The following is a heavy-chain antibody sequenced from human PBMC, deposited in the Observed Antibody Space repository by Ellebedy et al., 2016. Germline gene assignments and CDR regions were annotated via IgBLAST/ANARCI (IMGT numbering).Heavy chain of an antibody. CDR1: GFTFSTYS. CDR3: ARVGHGTMSPTYFDH. CDR2: ISTGSHYI. J-gene: IGHJ4*02. V-gene: IGHV3-21*01. D-gene: IGHD3-10*02. Sequence: GESLKISXTAFGFTFSTYSMIWVRQAPGKGLDWVSSISTGSHYIYYADSVKARFTVSRDNAINSLYLQMNSLRAEDTAVYYCARVGHGTMSPTYFDHWGQGTVVTVSS.